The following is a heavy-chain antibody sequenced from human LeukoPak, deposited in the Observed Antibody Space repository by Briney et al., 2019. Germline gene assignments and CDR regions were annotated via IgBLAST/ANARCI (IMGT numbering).Heavy chain of an antibody. V-gene: IGHV3-11*06. CDR3: VRHTRTAAF. Sequence: GGSLRLSCAASGFTFSDDYMTWIREVPGKGLESIAYIGGSGSDTNYADSVRGRFTISRDNARSSLFLQMNSLTAEDSAVYFCVRHTRTAAFWGQGALVTVSS. D-gene: IGHD2-15*01. J-gene: IGHJ4*02. CDR2: IGGSGSDT. CDR1: GFTFSDDY.